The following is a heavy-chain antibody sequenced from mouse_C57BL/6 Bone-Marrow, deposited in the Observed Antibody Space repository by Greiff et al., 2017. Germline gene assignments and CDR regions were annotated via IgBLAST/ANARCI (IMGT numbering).Heavy chain of an antibody. CDR1: GFTFSSYA. CDR3: AREGNYDYYAMDY. J-gene: IGHJ4*01. Sequence: DVMLVESGGGLVKPGGSLKLSCAASGFTFSSYAMSWVRQTPEKRLEWVATISDGGSYTYYPDNVKGRFTISRDNAKNNLYLQMSHLKSEDTAMYYCAREGNYDYYAMDYWGQGTSVTVSS. D-gene: IGHD2-1*01. CDR2: ISDGGSYT. V-gene: IGHV5-4*01.